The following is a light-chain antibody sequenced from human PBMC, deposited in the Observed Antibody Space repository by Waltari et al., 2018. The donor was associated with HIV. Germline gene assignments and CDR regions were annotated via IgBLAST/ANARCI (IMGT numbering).Light chain of an antibody. CDR1: SSDVGGYNY. J-gene: IGLJ1*01. CDR2: DVS. V-gene: IGLV2-14*03. CDR3: SSYTSSSTPYV. Sequence: QSALTQPASVSGSPGQSITISCTGTSSDVGGYNYVSWYQQHPGKAPKFKIYDVSNRPSCVSNRFSGSKSGNTASLTISGLQAEDDADYYCSSYTSSSTPYVFGTGTKVTVL.